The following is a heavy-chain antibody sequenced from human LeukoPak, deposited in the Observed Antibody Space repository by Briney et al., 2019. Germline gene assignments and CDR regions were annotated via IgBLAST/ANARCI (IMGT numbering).Heavy chain of an antibody. CDR3: TRAVAGHPD. D-gene: IGHD6-19*01. J-gene: IGHJ4*02. CDR1: GVPFSNYY. V-gene: IGHV4-34*01. CDR2: INHSGYT. Sequence: SETLSLTCAASGVPFSNYYWSWVRQSPEKGLEWIGEINHSGYTNYNPYLKSRVTISIAASKNHFSLMLTSVTAADSGVYFCTRAVAGHPDWGQGTLVTVSS.